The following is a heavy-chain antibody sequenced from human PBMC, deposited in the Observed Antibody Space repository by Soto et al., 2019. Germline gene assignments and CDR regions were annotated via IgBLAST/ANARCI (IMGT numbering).Heavy chain of an antibody. CDR1: GGSISSYY. CDR2: IYYSGIT. V-gene: IGHV4-59*08. D-gene: IGHD2-15*01. J-gene: IGHJ4*02. Sequence: QVHLQESGPGLVKPSETLSLTCTVSGGSISSYYWSWIRQPPGKGLEWIGYIYYSGITNYNPSLKRRVTISVDPSKNQSSLKLSSVTAADTAVYCCARRWGRSFDYWGQGTLVTLSS. CDR3: ARRWGRSFDY.